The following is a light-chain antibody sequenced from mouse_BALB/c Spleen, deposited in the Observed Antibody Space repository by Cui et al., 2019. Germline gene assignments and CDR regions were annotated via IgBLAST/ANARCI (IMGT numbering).Light chain of an antibody. V-gene: IGKV4-68*01. J-gene: IGKJ5*01. Sequence: QILHTHSQAHMSTSPGEKVTMTCSASSSVSYMYWYQQKPRSSPKPWIYLTSDLASGVPARFSGSGSGTSYSLTISSMEAEDAATYYCHQGSSNPLTFGAGTKLELK. CDR3: HQGSSNPLT. CDR2: LTS. CDR1: SSVSY.